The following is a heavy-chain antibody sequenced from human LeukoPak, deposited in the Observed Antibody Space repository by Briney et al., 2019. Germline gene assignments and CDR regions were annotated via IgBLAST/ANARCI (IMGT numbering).Heavy chain of an antibody. D-gene: IGHD3-22*01. CDR3: AKDQVQIFYDSSGYDDAFDI. CDR1: GFTFSSYA. CDR2: ISGSGGST. J-gene: IGHJ3*02. Sequence: GGSLRLSCAASGFTFSSYAMSWVRQAPGKGLEWVSAISGSGGSTYYADSVKGRFTISRDNSKNTLYLQMNSLRAEDTAVYYCAKDQVQIFYDSSGYDDAFDIWGQGTMVTVSS. V-gene: IGHV3-23*01.